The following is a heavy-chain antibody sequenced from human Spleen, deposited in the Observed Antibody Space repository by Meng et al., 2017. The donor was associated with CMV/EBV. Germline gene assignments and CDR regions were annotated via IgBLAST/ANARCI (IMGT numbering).Heavy chain of an antibody. CDR1: GGSFSGYY. J-gene: IGHJ5*02. Sequence: GSLRLSCAVYGGSFSGYYWSWIRQPLGKGLEWIGEINHSGSTNYNPSLKSRVTISVDTSKNQFSLKLSSVTAADTAVYYCARGNAPLGWFDPWGQGTLVTVSS. D-gene: IGHD3-16*01. CDR3: ARGNAPLGWFDP. V-gene: IGHV4-34*01. CDR2: INHSGST.